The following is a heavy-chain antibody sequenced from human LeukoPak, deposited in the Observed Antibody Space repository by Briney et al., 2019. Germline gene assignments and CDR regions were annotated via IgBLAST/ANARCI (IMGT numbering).Heavy chain of an antibody. CDR2: IYASGST. CDR3: AAAREQGQVAFDI. J-gene: IGHJ3*02. D-gene: IGHD2-15*01. V-gene: IGHV4-61*02. CDR1: GGSLSSGSDY. Sequence: PSQTLSLTCTVSGGSLSSGSDYWSWIRQSAGKGLEWIGRIYASGSTNYNPSLKSRVTISVDTSKNQFSLRLSSVTAADTAVYYCAAAREQGQVAFDIWGQGTMVTVSS.